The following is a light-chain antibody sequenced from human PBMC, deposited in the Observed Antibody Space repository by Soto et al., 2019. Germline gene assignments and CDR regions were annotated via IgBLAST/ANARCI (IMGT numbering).Light chain of an antibody. CDR2: AAS. V-gene: IGKV1-39*01. CDR3: QQSYSNPRT. CDR1: QSISSY. J-gene: IGKJ1*01. Sequence: DIQMTQSPSSLSASVGDRVTITCRASQSISSYLNWYQQKPGKAPKLLMYAASSLQSGVPSRFSGGGSGTDFTLTISSLQPEDFAIYYCQQSYSNPRTFGQGTKVEIK.